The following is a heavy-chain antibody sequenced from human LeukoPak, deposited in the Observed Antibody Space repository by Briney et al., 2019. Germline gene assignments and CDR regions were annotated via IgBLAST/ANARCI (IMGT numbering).Heavy chain of an antibody. J-gene: IGHJ5*02. CDR3: ARDLPSRGYSYGYRFDP. Sequence: SETLSLTCAVYGGSFSGYYWSWIRQPPGKGLEWIGEINHSGSTNYNPSLKSRVTISVDTSKNQFSLKLSSVTAADTAVYYCARDLPSRGYSYGYRFDPWGQGTLVTVSS. V-gene: IGHV4-34*01. CDR2: INHSGST. CDR1: GGSFSGYY. D-gene: IGHD5-18*01.